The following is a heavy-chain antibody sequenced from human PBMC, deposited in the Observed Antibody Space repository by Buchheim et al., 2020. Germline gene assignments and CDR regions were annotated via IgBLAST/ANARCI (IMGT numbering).Heavy chain of an antibody. CDR2: IYYSGST. Sequence: QVQLQESGPGLVKPSETLSLTCTVSGGSVSSGSYYWSWIRQPPGKGLEWIGYIYYSGSTNYNPSLKSRVAISVDTSNNQFSLKLSSVTAADTAVYYCARVIILGDSSGWSGVWFDPWGQGTL. J-gene: IGHJ5*02. V-gene: IGHV4-61*01. CDR3: ARVIILGDSSGWSGVWFDP. CDR1: GGSVSSGSYY. D-gene: IGHD6-19*01.